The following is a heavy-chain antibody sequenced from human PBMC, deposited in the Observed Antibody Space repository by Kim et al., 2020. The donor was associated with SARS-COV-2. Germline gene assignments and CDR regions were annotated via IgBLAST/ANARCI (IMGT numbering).Heavy chain of an antibody. Sequence: LSLTCAASGFTFSSYGMHWVRQAPGKGLEWVAVISYDGSNKYYADSVKGRFTISRDNSKNTLYLQMNSLRAEDTAVYYCAKDQLSGFGEFTNYYYYYYGMDVWGQGTTVTVSS. V-gene: IGHV3-30*18. D-gene: IGHD3-10*01. CDR3: AKDQLSGFGEFTNYYYYYYGMDV. CDR1: GFTFSSYG. CDR2: ISYDGSNK. J-gene: IGHJ6*02.